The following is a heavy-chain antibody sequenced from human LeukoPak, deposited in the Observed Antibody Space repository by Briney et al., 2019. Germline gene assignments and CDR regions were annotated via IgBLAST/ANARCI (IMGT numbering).Heavy chain of an antibody. V-gene: IGHV1-2*02. CDR1: GYTTTGYF. D-gene: IGHD6-13*01. J-gene: IGHJ4*02. Sequence: ASVKVSCKASGYTTTGYFMHWVRHAPGQGLEWMGGISPNSGGTNYAQKFQGRVIMTTDTSISTAYIELSRLRSDDTAVYYCARDLDGSSGCDYWGQGTLVTVSS. CDR3: ARDLDGSSGCDY. CDR2: ISPNSGGT.